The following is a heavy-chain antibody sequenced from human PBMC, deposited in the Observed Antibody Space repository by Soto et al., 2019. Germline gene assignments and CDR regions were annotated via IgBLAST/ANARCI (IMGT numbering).Heavy chain of an antibody. V-gene: IGHV3-33*01. CDR3: ARARAVDYSNYRWNWYFDL. CDR2: IWFDGSNT. CDR1: GFTFSSYG. Sequence: QVQLVESGGGVVQPGRSLRLSCAASGFTFSSYGMHWVRQAPGKGLERVAVIWFDGSNTYYADSVKGRVTISRDNSKNKLYLQMNSLRAEDTAGYFCARARAVDYSNYRWNWYFDLWGRGTLVTVSS. D-gene: IGHD4-4*01. J-gene: IGHJ2*01.